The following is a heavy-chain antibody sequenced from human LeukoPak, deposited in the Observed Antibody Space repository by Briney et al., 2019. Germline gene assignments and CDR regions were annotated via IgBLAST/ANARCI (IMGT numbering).Heavy chain of an antibody. CDR2: ISGGGIGI. CDR1: GFTFSSYA. Sequence: GVALRRSCAASGFTFSSYAMSWVRQAPGKGLEWVSAISGGGIGIYYADSLKGRFTISRDDSKNTLYLQMNNLRAEDTAVYYCTRRRGNQQPIDYWGQGTLVTVSS. D-gene: IGHD2-2*01. CDR3: TRRRGNQQPIDY. V-gene: IGHV3-23*01. J-gene: IGHJ4*02.